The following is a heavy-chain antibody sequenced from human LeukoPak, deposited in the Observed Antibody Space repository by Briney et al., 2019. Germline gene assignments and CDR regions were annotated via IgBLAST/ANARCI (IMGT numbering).Heavy chain of an antibody. CDR2: INAGNGNT. V-gene: IGHV1-3*01. CDR1: GYTFTSYA. J-gene: IGHJ5*02. D-gene: IGHD3-10*01. Sequence: ASVKVSCKASGYTFTSYAMHWVRQAPGQRLEWMGWINAGNGNTKYSQKFQGRVTITRDTSASTAYMELSSLRSEDTAVYYCARERITMVRGVRTGSGNWFDPWGQGTLVTVSS. CDR3: ARERITMVRGVRTGSGNWFDP.